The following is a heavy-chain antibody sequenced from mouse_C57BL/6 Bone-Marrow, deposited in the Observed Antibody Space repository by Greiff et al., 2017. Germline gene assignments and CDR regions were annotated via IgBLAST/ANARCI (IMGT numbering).Heavy chain of an antibody. J-gene: IGHJ2*01. CDR2: SYPRSGNT. CDR1: GYTFTSYG. Sequence: VQLQQSGAELARPGASVKLSCKASGYTFTSYGISWVKQRTGQGLEWIGESYPRSGNTYYNEKFKGKATLTADKSSSTAYMELRSLTSEDSAVYFCARKLGRGFDYWGQGTTLTVSS. D-gene: IGHD4-1*01. V-gene: IGHV1-81*01. CDR3: ARKLGRGFDY.